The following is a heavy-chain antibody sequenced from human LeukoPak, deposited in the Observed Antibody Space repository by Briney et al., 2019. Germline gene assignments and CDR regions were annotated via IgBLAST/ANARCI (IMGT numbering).Heavy chain of an antibody. D-gene: IGHD3-22*01. V-gene: IGHV3-15*01. CDR1: GFTFSNAW. CDR2: IKSKTDGGTT. CDR3: TTDLGIVVVITAYFDY. J-gene: IGHJ4*02. Sequence: RTGGSLRLSCAASGFTFSNAWMSWVRQAPGKGLEWVRRIKSKTDGGTTDYAAPVKGRFTISRDDSKNTLYLQMNSLKTEDTAVYYCTTDLGIVVVITAYFDYWGQGTLVTVSS.